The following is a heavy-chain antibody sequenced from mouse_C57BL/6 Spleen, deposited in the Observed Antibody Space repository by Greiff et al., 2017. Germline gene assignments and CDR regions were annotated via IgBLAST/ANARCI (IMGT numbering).Heavy chain of an antibody. CDR2: INPSSGST. CDR3: ARPWDGYYEFAY. Sequence: VQVVESGAELAKPGASVKLSCKASGYTFTSYWMHWVKRRPGQGLECIGYINPSSGSTKYNQKFKDKATLTADKSSSTAYMQLSCLTYVDSAVYYCARPWDGYYEFAYWGQVTLVTVSA. J-gene: IGHJ3*01. CDR1: GYTFTSYW. V-gene: IGHV1-7*01. D-gene: IGHD2-3*01.